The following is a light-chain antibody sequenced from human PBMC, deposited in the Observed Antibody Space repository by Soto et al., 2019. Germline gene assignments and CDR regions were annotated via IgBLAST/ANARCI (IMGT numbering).Light chain of an antibody. CDR2: AVS. J-gene: IGLJ1*01. CDR1: SSPVGGYHY. CDR3: CSYAGRYTYV. V-gene: IGLV2-11*01. Sequence: QSALTQPRSVSGSPGQSVTISCTGTSSPVGGYHYVSWYQQFPGKAPKLMIYAVSQRPSGVPDRFSGPESGNTASLTISGLQADDEADYYCCSYAGRYTYVFGSGTKVTVL.